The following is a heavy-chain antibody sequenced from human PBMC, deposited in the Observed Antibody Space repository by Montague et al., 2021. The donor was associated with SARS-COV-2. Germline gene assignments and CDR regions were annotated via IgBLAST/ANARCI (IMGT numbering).Heavy chain of an antibody. V-gene: IGHV6-1*01. CDR3: VRYTGSAQAGFDA. CDR1: GDSDCSDTPG. Sequence: CAISGDSDCSDTPGRNWDRHSSSVQPVWLGGTRFRFEWTSAYATSVEGRISIDPDTFKNQFFLHLRSVTPEGTGFYYCVRYTGSAQAGFDAWGQGTLVTVSS. J-gene: IGHJ4*01. CDR2: TRFRFEWTS. D-gene: IGHD2-2*02.